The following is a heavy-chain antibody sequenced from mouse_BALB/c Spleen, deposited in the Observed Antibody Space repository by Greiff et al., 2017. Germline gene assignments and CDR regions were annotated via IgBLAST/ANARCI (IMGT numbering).Heavy chain of an antibody. CDR3: AREDYDGDFDV. CDR1: GFSLTSYG. V-gene: IGHV2-2*02. J-gene: IGHJ1*01. Sequence: VQLVESGPGLVQPSQSLSITCTVSGFSLTSYGVHWVRQSPGKGLEWLGVIWSGGSTDYNAAFISRLSISKDNSKSQVFFKMNSLQANDTAIYYCAREDYDGDFDVWGAGTTVTVSS. CDR2: IWSGGST. D-gene: IGHD2-4*01.